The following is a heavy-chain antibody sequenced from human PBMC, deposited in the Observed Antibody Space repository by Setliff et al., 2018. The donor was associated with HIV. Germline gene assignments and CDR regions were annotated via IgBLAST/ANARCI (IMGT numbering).Heavy chain of an antibody. CDR3: ARAPGYSYSFYFDS. Sequence: SETLSLTCAVSGVTFSSNNYYWGWIRQPPGKGLEWIGTVFYSGSTFYNPSLKSRVTMSVDTSKNQFSLKLNSVTAADTAVYFCARAPGYSYSFYFDSWGQGTLVTVSS. J-gene: IGHJ4*02. CDR2: VFYSGST. CDR1: GVTFSSNNYY. D-gene: IGHD5-18*01. V-gene: IGHV4-39*07.